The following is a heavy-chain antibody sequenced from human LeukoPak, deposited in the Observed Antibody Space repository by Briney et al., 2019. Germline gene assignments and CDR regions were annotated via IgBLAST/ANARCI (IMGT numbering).Heavy chain of an antibody. CDR2: ISSSSSYI. J-gene: IGHJ4*02. CDR1: GFTFSSYS. CDR3: ARGHGGAPGY. Sequence: PGGSLRLSCAASGFTFSSYSMNWVRQAPGKGLEWVSSISSSSSYIYYADSVKGRFTISRDNAKNSLYLRMNSLRAEDTAVYYCARGHGGAPGYWGQGTLVTVSS. D-gene: IGHD3-16*01. V-gene: IGHV3-21*01.